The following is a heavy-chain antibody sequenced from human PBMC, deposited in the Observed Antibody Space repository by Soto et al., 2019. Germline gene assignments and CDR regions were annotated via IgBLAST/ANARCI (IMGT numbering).Heavy chain of an antibody. CDR1: GFTFSNYW. CDR3: ARETSADSF. V-gene: IGHV3-7*01. D-gene: IGHD2-21*01. CDR2: IKQDGSEK. J-gene: IGHJ4*02. Sequence: EVQQVESGGGLVQPGGSLRLSCAASGFTFSNYWMVWVRQAPEKGPEWVATIKQDGSEKYYVDSVKGRFTISRDNTKNSLYLQMNSLRAEDTALYYCARETSADSFWGQGTLVTVSS.